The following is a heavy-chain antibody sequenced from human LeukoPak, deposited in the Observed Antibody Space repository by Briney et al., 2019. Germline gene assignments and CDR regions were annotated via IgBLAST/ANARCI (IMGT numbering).Heavy chain of an antibody. J-gene: IGHJ4*02. CDR1: GYTFTSYG. CDR2: ISAYNGNT. V-gene: IGHV1-18*01. Sequence: ASVKVSCKASGYTFTSYGISWVRQAPGRGLEWMGWISAYNGNTNYAQKLQDRVTMTTDTSTSTAYMELRSLRSDDTAVYYCARDKGARYYYGSGSYYLLDYWGQGTLVTVSS. D-gene: IGHD3-10*01. CDR3: ARDKGARYYYGSGSYYLLDY.